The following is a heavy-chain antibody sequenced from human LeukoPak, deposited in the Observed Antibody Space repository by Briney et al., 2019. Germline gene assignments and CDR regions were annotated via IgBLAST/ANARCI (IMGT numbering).Heavy chain of an antibody. D-gene: IGHD2-21*01. CDR2: IYSGGST. Sequence: ESGGSLRLSCAASGFTVSSNYMSWVRQAPGKGLEWVSVIYSGGSTYYADSVRGRFTISRDNSKNTLYLQMNSLRAEDTAVYYCAKDSHWVVVIAPDYWGQGTLVTVSS. V-gene: IGHV3-66*01. CDR3: AKDSHWVVVIAPDY. CDR1: GFTVSSNY. J-gene: IGHJ4*02.